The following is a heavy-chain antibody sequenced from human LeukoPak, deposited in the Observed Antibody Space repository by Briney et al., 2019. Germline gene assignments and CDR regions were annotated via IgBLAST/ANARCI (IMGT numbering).Heavy chain of an antibody. CDR3: ACPYDSSGYYFAY. D-gene: IGHD3-22*01. CDR2: INPNSGGT. CDR1: GYTFTGYY. Sequence: GASVKVSCKASGYTFTGYYMHWVRQAPGQGLEWMGRINPNSGGTNYAQKFQGRVTMTRDTSISTAYMELSRLRSEDTAVYYCACPYDSSGYYFAYWGQGTLVTVSS. J-gene: IGHJ4*02. V-gene: IGHV1-2*06.